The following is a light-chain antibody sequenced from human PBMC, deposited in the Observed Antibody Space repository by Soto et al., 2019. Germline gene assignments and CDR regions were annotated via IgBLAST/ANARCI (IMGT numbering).Light chain of an antibody. V-gene: IGKV1-39*01. J-gene: IGKJ1*01. Sequence: DIQMTQSPSSLSASVGDSVNITCRASQSIRVSLNWYQQKPGKAPKLLIFRASTLESGVPPRFSGGGSGTDFTLTIYGLQPEDFATYYCQQSYTTPVTFGQGTKV. CDR2: RAS. CDR3: QQSYTTPVT. CDR1: QSIRVS.